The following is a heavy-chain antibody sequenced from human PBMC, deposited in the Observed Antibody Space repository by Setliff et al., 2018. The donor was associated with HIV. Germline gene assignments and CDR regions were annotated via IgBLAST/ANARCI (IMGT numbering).Heavy chain of an antibody. J-gene: IGHJ4*02. D-gene: IGHD1-26*01. CDR1: GFTFSKTW. V-gene: IGHV3-15*01. CDR3: TTDLGSGRFSWNNN. CDR2: IKSNIDGGTT. Sequence: SLRLSCAASGFTFSKTWMTWVRQAPGKGLEWVGRIKSNIDGGTTYYAAPVEGRFTISRDDSKNTLSLQMNSMKNEDTAIYYCTTDLGSGRFSWNNNWGQGTLVTVSS.